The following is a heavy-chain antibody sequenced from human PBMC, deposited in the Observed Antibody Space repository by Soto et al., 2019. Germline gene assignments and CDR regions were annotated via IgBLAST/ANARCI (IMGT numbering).Heavy chain of an antibody. D-gene: IGHD3-10*01. V-gene: IGHV4-4*02. Sequence: QVQLQESDPGLVKPSGTLSLTCAVSGDSITNNNWWTWVRQSPGKGLEWIGEMHHSGSTDYNPSLRSRVTISVDKSKNQFSLNLSSVTAADSAVYYCARTSGGTYSFDPWGQGTLVTVSS. CDR1: GDSITNNNW. CDR3: ARTSGGTYSFDP. CDR2: MHHSGST. J-gene: IGHJ5*02.